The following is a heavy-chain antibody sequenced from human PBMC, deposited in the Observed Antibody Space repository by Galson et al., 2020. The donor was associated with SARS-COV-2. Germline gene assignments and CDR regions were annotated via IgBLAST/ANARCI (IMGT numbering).Heavy chain of an antibody. J-gene: IGHJ4*02. Sequence: GESLKISCVDSGFTFGNYAMSWVRQAPGKGLEWVSVISVSGISTYYADSVKGRFTISRDNSNNIVYLQMNSLRAEDTAVYYCAKDNPRIAVRLNYWGQGTLVTVSS. D-gene: IGHD6-19*01. V-gene: IGHV3-23*01. CDR3: AKDNPRIAVRLNY. CDR1: GFTFGNYA. CDR2: ISVSGIST.